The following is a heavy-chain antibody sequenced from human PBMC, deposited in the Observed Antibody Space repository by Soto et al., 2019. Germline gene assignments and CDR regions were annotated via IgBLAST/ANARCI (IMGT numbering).Heavy chain of an antibody. Sequence: GGALRVSCAASGFTFSRYSMNWVRQAPGNGLEWVSSISSSSSYIYYADSVKGRFTISRDNAKNSLYLQMNSPSAEGTDVYYCACEVPRYYYDSSRYVWGQGTLVTVSS. CDR2: ISSSSSYI. D-gene: IGHD3-22*01. V-gene: IGHV3-21*01. CDR1: GFTFSRYS. CDR3: ACEVPRYYYDSSRYV. J-gene: IGHJ1*01.